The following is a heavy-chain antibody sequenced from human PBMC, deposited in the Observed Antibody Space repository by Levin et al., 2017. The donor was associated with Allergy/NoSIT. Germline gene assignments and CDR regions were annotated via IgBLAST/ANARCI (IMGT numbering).Heavy chain of an antibody. J-gene: IGHJ3*02. Sequence: PGGSLRLSCAASGSTSSSYGMHWVRQAPGKGLEWVAVISSDGRKKFYADSVKGRSTISRDNSKNTLDLQMNSQRAEDTAVYYCAKDVYGSGWYHLGDDAFEMWGQGTKVSVSS. D-gene: IGHD6-19*01. CDR1: GSTSSSYG. CDR2: ISSDGRKK. V-gene: IGHV3-30*18. CDR3: AKDVYGSGWYHLGDDAFEM.